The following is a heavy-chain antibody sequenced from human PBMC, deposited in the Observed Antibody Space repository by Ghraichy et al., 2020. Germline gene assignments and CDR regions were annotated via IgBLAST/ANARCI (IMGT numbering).Heavy chain of an antibody. V-gene: IGHV1-18*01. D-gene: IGHD1-1*01. J-gene: IGHJ6*02. CDR2: ISAYNSNT. Sequence: ASVKVSCKASGYTFTTYGISWVRQAPGQGLEWMGWISAYNSNTNYAQKLQGRVTMTTDTSTSTAYMELRSLRSDDTAVYYCARDLDAVYYYYGMDVWGQGTTVTVSS. CDR3: ARDLDAVYYYYGMDV. CDR1: GYTFTTYG.